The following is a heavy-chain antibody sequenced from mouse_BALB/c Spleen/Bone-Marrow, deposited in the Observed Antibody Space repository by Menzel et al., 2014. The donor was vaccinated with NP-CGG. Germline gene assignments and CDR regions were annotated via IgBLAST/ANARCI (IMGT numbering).Heavy chain of an antibody. CDR1: GFNIKDTY. V-gene: IGHV14-3*02. J-gene: IGHJ2*01. D-gene: IGHD1-1*01. Sequence: VQLQQPGAELVKPGASVKLSCTASGFNIKDTYMHWVKQRPEQGLEWIGRIDPANGNTKYDPKFQGKATITADTSSNTAHLQLSSLTSEDTAVYYCARYYYGSSLFDYWGQGTTLTVSS. CDR3: ARYYYGSSLFDY. CDR2: IDPANGNT.